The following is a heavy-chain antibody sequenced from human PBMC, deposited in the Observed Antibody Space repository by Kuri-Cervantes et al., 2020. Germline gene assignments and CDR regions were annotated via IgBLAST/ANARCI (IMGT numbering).Heavy chain of an antibody. CDR3: AKLGYCSGGKCYNYFDS. Sequence: GESLKISCAASGFTFSNAWMSWVRQAPGRGLEWVGRIKSKTDGGTTDYAAPVKGRFTISRVDSKNTLYLQMNSLRDEDTAIYYCAKLGYCSGGKCYNYFDSWGQGALVTVSS. J-gene: IGHJ4*02. V-gene: IGHV3-15*01. CDR2: IKSKTDGGTT. CDR1: GFTFSNAW. D-gene: IGHD2-15*01.